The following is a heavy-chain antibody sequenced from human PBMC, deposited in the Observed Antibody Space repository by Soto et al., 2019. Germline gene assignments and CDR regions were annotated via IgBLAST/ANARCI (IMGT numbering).Heavy chain of an antibody. J-gene: IGHJ4*02. CDR2: IIPIFGTA. D-gene: IGHD3-22*01. V-gene: IGHV1-69*13. CDR3: ARAYYDSSGPFDY. Sequence: SVKVSCKASGGTFSSYAISWVRQAPGQGLEWMGGIIPIFGTANYAQKFQGRVTITADESTSTAYMELSSLRSEDTAAYYCARAYYDSSGPFDYWGQGTLVTVSS. CDR1: GGTFSSYA.